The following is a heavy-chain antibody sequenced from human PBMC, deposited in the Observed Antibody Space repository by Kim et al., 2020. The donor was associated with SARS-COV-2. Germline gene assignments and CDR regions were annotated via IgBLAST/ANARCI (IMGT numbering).Heavy chain of an antibody. D-gene: IGHD3-22*01. J-gene: IGHJ3*02. V-gene: IGHV4-31*02. CDR3: ARDSGYLGDI. CDR2: T. Sequence: THSTPSLKSRVTMSVDTSKNQFALKLSSVTAADTAVYYCARDSGYLGDIWGQGTMVTVSS.